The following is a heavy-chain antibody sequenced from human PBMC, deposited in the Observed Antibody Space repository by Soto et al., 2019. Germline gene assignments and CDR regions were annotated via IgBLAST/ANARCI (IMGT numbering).Heavy chain of an antibody. CDR2: IYHSGST. D-gene: IGHD6-6*01. CDR3: ARERPDGARLDP. CDR1: GGSISSGDYY. J-gene: IGHJ5*02. V-gene: IGHV4-30-4*01. Sequence: QVQLQESGPGLVKPSQTLSLTCTVSGGSISSGDYYWSWIRQPPGKALEWIGYIYHSGSTYYNPSLKSRVTISVDTSKNQFSLKLSSVTAADTAVYYCARERPDGARLDPWGQGTLVTVSS.